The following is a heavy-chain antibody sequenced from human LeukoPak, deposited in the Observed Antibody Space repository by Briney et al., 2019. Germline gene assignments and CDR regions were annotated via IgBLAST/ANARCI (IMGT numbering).Heavy chain of an antibody. CDR3: ARVSDSTYMDV. V-gene: IGHV4-59*01. CDR1: GGSISSYY. CDR2: IYYSGST. D-gene: IGHD2/OR15-2a*01. Sequence: SETLSLTCTVSGGSISSYYWSWIRQPPGKGLEWIGYIYYSGSTNYNPSLKSRVTISVDTSKNQFSLKLSSVTAADTAVYYCARVSDSTYMDVWGKGTTVTVSS. J-gene: IGHJ6*03.